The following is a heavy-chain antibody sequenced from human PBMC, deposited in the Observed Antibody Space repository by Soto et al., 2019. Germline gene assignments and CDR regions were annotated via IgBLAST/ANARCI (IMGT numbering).Heavy chain of an antibody. V-gene: IGHV3-30*18. Sequence: QVQLVESGGGVVRPGRSLRLSCAASGFTFSTYGMHWVRQAPGKGLEWVAVISDDGSNKYYVDSVRGRFTISRDNSENTLYLQMNSLRAEDTSVYYCVKPNNMGGIDYKFDQWGQGTLLTVSS. CDR1: GFTFSTYG. CDR2: ISDDGSNK. CDR3: VKPNNMGGIDYKFDQ. J-gene: IGHJ4*02. D-gene: IGHD5-12*01.